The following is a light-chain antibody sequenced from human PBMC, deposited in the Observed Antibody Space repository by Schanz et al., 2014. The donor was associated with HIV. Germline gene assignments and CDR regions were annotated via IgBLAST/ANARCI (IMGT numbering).Light chain of an antibody. Sequence: QSVLTQPASVSGSPGQSITISCTGPSSDVGSYNLVSWYQQHPGKAPKLMIYEGSKRPSGVSNRFSGSKSGNTASLTISGLQAEDEADYFCSSYTSSSTWVFGGGTKLTVL. CDR1: SSDVGSYNL. CDR3: SSYTSSSTWV. J-gene: IGLJ3*02. V-gene: IGLV2-14*02. CDR2: EGS.